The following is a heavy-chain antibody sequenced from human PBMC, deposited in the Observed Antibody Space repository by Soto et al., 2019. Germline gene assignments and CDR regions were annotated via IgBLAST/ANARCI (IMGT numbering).Heavy chain of an antibody. V-gene: IGHV3-21*01. CDR1: GFTFSSYS. CDR3: ARGIGPLAVAPS. CDR2: ISSSSSYI. D-gene: IGHD6-19*01. Sequence: PGGSLRLSCAASGFTFSSYSMNWVRQAPGKGLEWVSSISSSSSYIYYADSVKGRFTISRDNAKNSLYLQMNSLRAEDTAVYYCARGIGPLAVAPSWGQGTLVTVS. J-gene: IGHJ4*02.